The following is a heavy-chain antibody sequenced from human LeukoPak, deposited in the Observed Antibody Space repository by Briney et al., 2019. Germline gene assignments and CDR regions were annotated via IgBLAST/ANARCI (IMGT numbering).Heavy chain of an antibody. V-gene: IGHV4-4*07. CDR1: GGSISSYH. CDR2: IFASGST. J-gene: IGHJ5*02. Sequence: SETLSLTCTVSGGSISSYHWSWIRQPAGKRLEWIGHIFASGSTNYNPSLKSRVTISVDKSKNQFSLKLSSVTAADTAVYYCVRDSDGAAQFDPWGQGTLVTVSS. D-gene: IGHD6-13*01. CDR3: VRDSDGAAQFDP.